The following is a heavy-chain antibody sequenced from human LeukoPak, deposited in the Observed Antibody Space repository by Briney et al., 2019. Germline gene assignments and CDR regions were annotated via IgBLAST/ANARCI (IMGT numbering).Heavy chain of an antibody. D-gene: IGHD1-7*01. V-gene: IGHV3-23*01. J-gene: IGHJ4*02. Sequence: PGGSLRLSCAASGFTFSSYAMSWVRQAPGKGLEWVSAISGSGGSTYYADSVKGRFTISRDNGKNTMYLQMNSLRAEDTAMYYCVRSVAGNYGRFDYWGQGILVTVSS. CDR3: VRSVAGNYGRFDY. CDR1: GFTFSSYA. CDR2: ISGSGGST.